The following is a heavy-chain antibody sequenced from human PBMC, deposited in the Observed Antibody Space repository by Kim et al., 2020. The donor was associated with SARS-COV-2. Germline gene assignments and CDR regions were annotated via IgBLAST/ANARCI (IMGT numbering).Heavy chain of an antibody. CDR3: ARRGTSGSSYYYYYYGMDV. CDR2: IYHSGST. Sequence: SETLSLTCAVSGGSISSSNWWSWVRQPPGKGLEWIGEIYHSGSTNYNPSLKSRVTISVDKSKNQFSLKLSSVTAADTAVYYCARRGTSGSSYYYYYYGMDVWGQGTTVTVSS. J-gene: IGHJ6*02. D-gene: IGHD3-22*01. V-gene: IGHV4-4*02. CDR1: GGSISSSNW.